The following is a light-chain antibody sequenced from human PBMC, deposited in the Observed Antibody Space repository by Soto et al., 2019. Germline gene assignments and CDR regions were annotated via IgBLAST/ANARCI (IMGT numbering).Light chain of an antibody. Sequence: IVMTQTPLSLSVTPGQPASISCKSSQSLLHSDGKTYFYWFLQKPGQPPQLLMYEVSNRFSGVPDRFSGSGSRTDFALKISRVEAEDAGVYYCMQSMKPPYTFGQGTKLEIK. CDR2: EVS. CDR1: QSLLHSDGKTY. J-gene: IGKJ2*01. V-gene: IGKV2D-29*01. CDR3: MQSMKPPYT.